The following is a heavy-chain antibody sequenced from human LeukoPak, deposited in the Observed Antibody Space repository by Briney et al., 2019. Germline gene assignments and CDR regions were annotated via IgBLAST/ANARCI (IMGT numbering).Heavy chain of an antibody. Sequence: GGSLRLSCATAGFTFSSYWMHWVRQAPGKGLVWVSRINTDGSTTTYAGSVKGRFTISRDNAKNTLDLQMNSLRAEDTAVYYCARVIIAATGIDYWGQGTLVTVSS. CDR3: ARVIIAATGIDY. J-gene: IGHJ4*02. D-gene: IGHD6-13*01. CDR1: GFTFSSYW. V-gene: IGHV3-74*01. CDR2: INTDGSTT.